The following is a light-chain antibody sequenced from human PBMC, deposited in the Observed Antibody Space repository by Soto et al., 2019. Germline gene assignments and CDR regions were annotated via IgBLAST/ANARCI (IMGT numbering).Light chain of an antibody. CDR1: QTISSW. Sequence: DIQMTQSPSTLSGSVGDRVTITCGASQTISSWLAWYQQKPGKAPKLLIYKASTLKSGVPSRFSGSVSGTEGTITISSLKEDDGSTYYCQHCNSYSEAFGQGTKVDIK. CDR3: QHCNSYSEA. J-gene: IGKJ1*01. V-gene: IGKV1-5*03. CDR2: KAS.